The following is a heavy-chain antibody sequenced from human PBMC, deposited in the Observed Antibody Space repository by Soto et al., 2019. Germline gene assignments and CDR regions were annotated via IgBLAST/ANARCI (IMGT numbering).Heavy chain of an antibody. D-gene: IGHD1-26*01. Sequence: GGSLRLSCAASGFTFSSYGMHWVRQAPGKGLEWVAVISYDGSNKYYADSVKGRFTISRDNSKNTLYLHMNSLRAGDTAVYYCAKDRNSGSYDYYYGMDVWGQGTTVTVSS. CDR3: AKDRNSGSYDYYYGMDV. CDR2: ISYDGSNK. V-gene: IGHV3-30*18. CDR1: GFTFSSYG. J-gene: IGHJ6*02.